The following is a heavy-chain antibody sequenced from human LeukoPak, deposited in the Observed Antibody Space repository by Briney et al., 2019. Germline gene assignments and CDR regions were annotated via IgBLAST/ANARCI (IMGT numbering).Heavy chain of an antibody. CDR3: AKSWLRLGGDY. J-gene: IGHJ4*02. Sequence: GGSLRLSCAASGFTFSTYAMSWVRQAPGKGLQWVSAISGSGVSTYYADSVKGRFTISRDNSKNTLYLQMNSLRAEDTAVYYCAKSWLRLGGDYWGQGTLVTVSS. CDR1: GFTFSTYA. CDR2: ISGSGVST. D-gene: IGHD5-12*01. V-gene: IGHV3-23*01.